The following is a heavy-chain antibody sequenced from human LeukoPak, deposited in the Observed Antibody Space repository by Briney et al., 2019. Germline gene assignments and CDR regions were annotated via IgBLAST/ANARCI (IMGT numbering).Heavy chain of an antibody. V-gene: IGHV3-7*01. Sequence: PGGSLRLSCSASGFTFSSYWMSWVPQAPGKGLEWVANIKGDGSDKYYVDSVKGRFTISRDNAKNSVYLQMNSLRAEDTAVYYCARDPPCGGGGDCYTLDSWGQGTPVTVSS. CDR3: ARDPPCGGGGDCYTLDS. CDR1: GFTFSSYW. J-gene: IGHJ4*02. D-gene: IGHD2-21*02. CDR2: IKGDGSDK.